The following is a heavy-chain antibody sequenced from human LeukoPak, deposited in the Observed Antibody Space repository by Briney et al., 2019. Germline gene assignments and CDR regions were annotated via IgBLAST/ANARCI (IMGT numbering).Heavy chain of an antibody. Sequence: ASVTVSCKTSGYTFTNYDINWVRQAPGQGLEWLGWMSPGSGYTGYAQKFQGRVTMTRDISITTAYVELSSLRSEDTAVYYCARGIEAGVDYWGQGTLVTVPS. CDR3: ARGIEAGVDY. CDR2: MSPGSGYT. J-gene: IGHJ4*02. V-gene: IGHV1-8*02. D-gene: IGHD6-25*01. CDR1: GYTFTNYD.